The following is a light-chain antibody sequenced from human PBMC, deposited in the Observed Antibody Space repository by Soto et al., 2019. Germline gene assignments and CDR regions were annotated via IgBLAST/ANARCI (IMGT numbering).Light chain of an antibody. J-gene: IGLJ1*01. CDR3: LLSYNGARV. CDR1: TGAVTSGHY. CDR2: NTN. V-gene: IGLV7-46*01. Sequence: QAVVTQEPSLTVSPGGTVTVTCGSSTGAVTSGHYPYWFQQKPGQAPRTLIYNTNNKQSWTPARFSGSLLGGKAALTLSGAQPEDEAEYYCLLSYNGARVFGSGTKLTV.